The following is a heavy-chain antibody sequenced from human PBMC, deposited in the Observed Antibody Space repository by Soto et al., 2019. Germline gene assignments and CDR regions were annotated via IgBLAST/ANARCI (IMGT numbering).Heavy chain of an antibody. V-gene: IGHV1-18*01. J-gene: IGHJ4*02. CDR2: ISAYNCNT. CDR3: ARLDLYQSSGFYNEFDD. Sequence: ASVQVSCKASGYSFISYVFTWVRQAPGQGLEWMGWISAYNCNTKYAQRLQGRVTMTTDTSTSTASMELRWLRSDDTAVYYCARLDLYQSSGFYNEFDDGGQGTLVTVSS. D-gene: IGHD3-22*01. CDR1: GYSFISYV.